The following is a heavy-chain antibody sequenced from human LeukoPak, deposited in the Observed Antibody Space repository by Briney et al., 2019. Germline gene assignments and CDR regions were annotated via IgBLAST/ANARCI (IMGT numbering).Heavy chain of an antibody. CDR3: ARDSGSYGYFDY. CDR1: GFTFSSYA. D-gene: IGHD1-26*01. CDR2: ISSNGGST. V-gene: IGHV3-64*01. Sequence: PGGSLRLSCAASGFTFSSYAMRWVRQAPGKGLEYVSAISSNGGSTYYANSVKGRFTISRDNSKNTLYLQMGSLRAEDMAVYYCARDSGSYGYFDYWGQGTLVTVSS. J-gene: IGHJ4*02.